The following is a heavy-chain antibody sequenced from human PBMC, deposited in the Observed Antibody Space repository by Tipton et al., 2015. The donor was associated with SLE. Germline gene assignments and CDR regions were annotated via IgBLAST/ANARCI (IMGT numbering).Heavy chain of an antibody. J-gene: IGHJ3*02. CDR3: ARGRAFDI. CDR1: GGSFSGYY. CDR2: INHSGST. V-gene: IGHV4-34*01. Sequence: TLSLTCAVYGGSFSGYYWSWIRQPPGKGLEWIAEINHSGSTNYNPSLKSRVTISVDTSKNQFSLKLSSVTAADTAVYYCARGRAFDIWGQGTMVTVSS.